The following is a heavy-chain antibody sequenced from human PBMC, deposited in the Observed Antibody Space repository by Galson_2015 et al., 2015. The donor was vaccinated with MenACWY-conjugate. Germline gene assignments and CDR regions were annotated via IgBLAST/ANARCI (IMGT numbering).Heavy chain of an antibody. CDR1: GFTFSTSW. CDR2: INKDASDK. J-gene: IGHJ3*02. Sequence: SLRLSCAASGFTFSTSWMTWVRQAPGKGLEWVANINKDASDKVYGDSVKGRFTISRDNAKNSVFLQMNSLREEDTAVYFCARDPAGNVWGAIDIWGQGTMVTVSS. CDR3: ARDPAGNVWGAIDI. V-gene: IGHV3-7*03. D-gene: IGHD2-8*01.